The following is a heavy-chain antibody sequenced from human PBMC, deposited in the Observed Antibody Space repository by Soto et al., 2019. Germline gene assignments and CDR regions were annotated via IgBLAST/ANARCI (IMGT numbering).Heavy chain of an antibody. D-gene: IGHD6-13*01. Sequence: SETLSLTCTVSGGSISSGGYYWSWIRQHPGKGLEWIGYIYYSGSTYYNPSLKSRVTISVDTSKNQFSLKLSSVTAADTAVYYCARTTAYRSSLYYPHVNAFDIWGQGTMVTVSS. CDR1: GGSISSGGYY. J-gene: IGHJ3*02. CDR3: ARTTAYRSSLYYPHVNAFDI. V-gene: IGHV4-31*03. CDR2: IYYSGST.